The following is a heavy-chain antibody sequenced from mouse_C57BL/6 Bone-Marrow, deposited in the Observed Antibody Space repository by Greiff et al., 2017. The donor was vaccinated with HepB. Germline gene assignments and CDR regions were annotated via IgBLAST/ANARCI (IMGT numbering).Heavy chain of an antibody. Sequence: DVMLVESGGGLVQPGGSLKLSCAASGFTFSDYYMYWVRQTPEKRLEWVAYISNGGGSTYYPDTVKGRFTISRDNAKNTPYLQMSRLKSEDTAMYYCARQGYYGSSYGNAMDYWGQGTSVTVSS. CDR2: ISNGGGST. V-gene: IGHV5-12*01. CDR3: ARQGYYGSSYGNAMDY. J-gene: IGHJ4*01. D-gene: IGHD1-1*01. CDR1: GFTFSDYY.